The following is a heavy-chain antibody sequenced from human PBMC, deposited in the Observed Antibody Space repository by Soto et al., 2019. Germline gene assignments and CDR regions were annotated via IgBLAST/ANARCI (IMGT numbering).Heavy chain of an antibody. Sequence: QVQLVQSGAEVKKPGASVKVSCKASGYTFTSYGISWVRQAPGQGLEWMGWSSAYTGNTNYAQKLQGRVTMTTDTSTRTAYMELRSLRSDDTAVYYCARDHGDYIRSYWFDPWCQGTLVTVSS. CDR2: SSAYTGNT. J-gene: IGHJ5*02. CDR1: GYTFTSYG. CDR3: ARDHGDYIRSYWFDP. V-gene: IGHV1-18*01. D-gene: IGHD4-17*01.